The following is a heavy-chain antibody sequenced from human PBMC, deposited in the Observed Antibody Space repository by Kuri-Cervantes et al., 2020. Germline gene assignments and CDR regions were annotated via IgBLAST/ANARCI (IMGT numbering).Heavy chain of an antibody. CDR1: GFTFSSYG. CDR2: INSDGSST. J-gene: IGHJ6*02. Sequence: GGSLRLSCAASGFTFSSYGMHWVRQAPGKGLEWVSGINSDGSSTSYADSVKGRFTISRDNAKNTLYLQMNSLRAEDTAVYYCARDPFAIAAWGDYYYGMDVWGQGTTVTVSS. V-gene: IGHV3-74*01. CDR3: ARDPFAIAAWGDYYYGMDV. D-gene: IGHD6-6*01.